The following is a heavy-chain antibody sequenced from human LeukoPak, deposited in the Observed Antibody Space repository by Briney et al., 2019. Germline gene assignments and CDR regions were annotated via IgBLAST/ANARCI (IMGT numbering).Heavy chain of an antibody. J-gene: IGHJ4*02. CDR3: ARAEPHYYDSSGYSPFDY. Sequence: ASVKVSCKASGGTFSSYAISWVRQAPGQGLEWMGWISAYNGNTNYAQKLQGRVTMTTDTSTSTAYMELRSLRSDDTAVYYCARAEPHYYDSSGYSPFDYWGQGTLVTVSS. CDR1: GGTFSSYA. V-gene: IGHV1-18*01. CDR2: ISAYNGNT. D-gene: IGHD3-22*01.